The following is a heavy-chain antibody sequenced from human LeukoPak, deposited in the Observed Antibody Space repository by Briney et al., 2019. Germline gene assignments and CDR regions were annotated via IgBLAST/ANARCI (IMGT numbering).Heavy chain of an antibody. CDR3: ARAPTLREGFDV. V-gene: IGHV4-59*11. CDR2: IHYSGRT. Sequence: PSETLSLTCTVSGGAISSHYWSWIRQPPGKGLEWIGYIHYSGRTNYNPSLKSRVTISVDTSKNHFSLKLSSVTAADTAVYYCARAPTLREGFDVCGQATMVNVAS. CDR1: GGAISSHY. D-gene: IGHD5-24*01. J-gene: IGHJ3*01.